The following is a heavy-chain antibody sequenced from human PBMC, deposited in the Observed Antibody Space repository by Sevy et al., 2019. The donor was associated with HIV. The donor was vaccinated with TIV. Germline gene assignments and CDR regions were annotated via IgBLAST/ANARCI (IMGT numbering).Heavy chain of an antibody. V-gene: IGHV1-2*02. CDR3: ARGVTIFGVDYYFQH. D-gene: IGHD3-3*01. CDR1: GNTFTVYF. J-gene: IGHJ1*01. Sequence: ASVKVSCKASGNTFTVYFVYWVRQAPGQGLEWMGWINPNSGDTNYAQNFQGRVTMTIDASISTAYMELSSLTSDDTAVYYCARGVTIFGVDYYFQHWGQGALVTVSS. CDR2: INPNSGDT.